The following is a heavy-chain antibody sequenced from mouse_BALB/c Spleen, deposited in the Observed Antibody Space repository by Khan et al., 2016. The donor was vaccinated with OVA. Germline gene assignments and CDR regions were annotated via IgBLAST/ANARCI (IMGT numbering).Heavy chain of an antibody. V-gene: IGHV1-7*01. CDR3: ARRGLRWDFDY. D-gene: IGHD1-1*01. CDR2: INPSTGYT. J-gene: IGHJ2*01. Sequence: VQLQESGAELAKPGASVKMSCKASGYTFINYWILWVKQRPGQGLEWIGYINPSTGYTEYNQNFKDKATLTADKSSSTVYMQLSSLTSEASAVYYCARRGLRWDFDYWGQGTTLTVSS. CDR1: GYTFINYW.